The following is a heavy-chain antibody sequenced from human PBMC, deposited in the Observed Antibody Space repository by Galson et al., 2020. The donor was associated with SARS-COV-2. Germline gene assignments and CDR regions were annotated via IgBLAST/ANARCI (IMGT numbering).Heavy chain of an antibody. Sequence: GESLKISCKGSGYSFTSYWIGWVRQMPGKGLEWMGIIYPGDSDTRYSPSFQGQVTISADKAISTASLQWSSLKASDTAMCYCARQRGYSYGYGGFDVWGQGTMVTVSS. CDR1: GYSFTSYW. D-gene: IGHD5-18*01. CDR3: ARQRGYSYGYGGFDV. J-gene: IGHJ3*01. V-gene: IGHV5-51*01. CDR2: IYPGDSDT.